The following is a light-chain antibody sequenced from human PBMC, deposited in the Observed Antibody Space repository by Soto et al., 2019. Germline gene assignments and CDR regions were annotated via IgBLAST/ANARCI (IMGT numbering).Light chain of an antibody. CDR3: QSYDSSLSGYV. CDR1: SSNIGAGYD. V-gene: IGLV1-40*01. J-gene: IGLJ1*01. Sequence: QLVLTQPPSVSGAPGQRVTISCTGSSSNIGAGYDVHWYQQLPGTAPKLLIYGNSNRPSGVPDRLSGSKSGTSASLAITGLKAEDEADYYCQSYDSSLSGYVFGTGTKLTVL. CDR2: GNS.